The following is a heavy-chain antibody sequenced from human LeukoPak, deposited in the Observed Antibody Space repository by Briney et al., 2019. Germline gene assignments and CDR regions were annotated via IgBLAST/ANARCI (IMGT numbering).Heavy chain of an antibody. CDR3: ASDGGPFDH. D-gene: IGHD3-16*01. CDR2: IKQHGTEK. Sequence: GSLGLSCTASGIMFSGYWMSWVRQAPGKGLEWVANIKQHGTEKYYVDSVKGRFTISRDDAKKSVYLQMNSLRDEDTAVYYCASDGGPFDHWGQGILVTVAS. V-gene: IGHV3-7*01. CDR1: GIMFSGYW. J-gene: IGHJ4*02.